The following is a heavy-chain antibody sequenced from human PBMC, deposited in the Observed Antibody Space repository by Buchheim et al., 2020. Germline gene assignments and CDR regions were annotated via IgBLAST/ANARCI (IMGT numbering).Heavy chain of an antibody. Sequence: QVQLQESGPGLVKPSQTLSLPCTVPGGSISSGGYYWSWIRQHPGKGLEWIGYIYYSGSTSYTPSLKSRVTISVETSKNQFSLKLSSVTAADTAVYYCARDAIYCTNGVCNHNWFDPWGQGTL. CDR3: ARDAIYCTNGVCNHNWFDP. J-gene: IGHJ5*02. CDR1: GGSISSGGYY. CDR2: IYYSGST. V-gene: IGHV4-31*03. D-gene: IGHD2-8*01.